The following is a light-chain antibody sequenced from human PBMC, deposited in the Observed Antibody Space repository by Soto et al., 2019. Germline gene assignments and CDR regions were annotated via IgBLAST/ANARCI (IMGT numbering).Light chain of an antibody. V-gene: IGKV2-30*01. CDR3: MQGTHWPYT. CDR2: KVS. J-gene: IGKJ2*01. CDR1: RSLIYTDGNTY. Sequence: DVVMTQSPLSLPVTLGQPASISCRASRSLIYTDGNTYLNWVHQRPGQSPRRLFAKVSNRDSGVPDRFSGSGSSTDFTLKISMVQAEDVGRDSCMQGTHWPYTFGQGKKLEIK.